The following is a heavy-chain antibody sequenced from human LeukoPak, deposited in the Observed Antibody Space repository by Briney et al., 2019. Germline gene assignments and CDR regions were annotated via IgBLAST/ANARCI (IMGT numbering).Heavy chain of an antibody. CDR2: ISAYNGNT. V-gene: IGHV1-18*01. Sequence: ASVKVSCKASGYTFTSYGISWLRQAPGQRLEWMGWISAYNGNTNYAQKLQGRVTMTTDTSTSTAYMELRSLRSDDTAVYYCARVTSSTPPYDAFDIWGQGTMVTVSS. J-gene: IGHJ3*02. D-gene: IGHD6-13*01. CDR1: GYTFTSYG. CDR3: ARVTSSTPPYDAFDI.